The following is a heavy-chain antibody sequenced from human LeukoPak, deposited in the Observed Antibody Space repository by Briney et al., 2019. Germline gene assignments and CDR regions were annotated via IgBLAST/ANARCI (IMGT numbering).Heavy chain of an antibody. CDR3: ARDSGSYLQPTDY. J-gene: IGHJ4*02. CDR2: ITGNGGST. D-gene: IGHD1-26*01. Sequence: PGGSLRLSCAASGFTFRTYAMTWVRQAPGKGLERVSSITGNGGSTYYADSVKGRFTISRDNSKNTLYLQMDSLRAEDTAVYHCARDSGSYLQPTDYWGQGTLVTVSS. CDR1: GFTFRTYA. V-gene: IGHV3-23*01.